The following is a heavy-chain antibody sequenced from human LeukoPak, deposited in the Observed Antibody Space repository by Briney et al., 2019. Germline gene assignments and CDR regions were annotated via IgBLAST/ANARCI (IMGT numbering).Heavy chain of an antibody. V-gene: IGHV3-21*01. CDR1: GFTFSSYS. D-gene: IGHD3-16*02. CDR3: AREPGDYVWGSYRSDAFDI. CDR2: ISSSSSYI. Sequence: PEGSLRLSCAASGFTFSSYSMNWVRQAPGKGLEWVSSISSSSSYIYYADSVKGRFTISRDNAKNSLYLQMNSLRAEDTAVYYCAREPGDYVWGSYRSDAFDIWGQGTMVTVSS. J-gene: IGHJ3*02.